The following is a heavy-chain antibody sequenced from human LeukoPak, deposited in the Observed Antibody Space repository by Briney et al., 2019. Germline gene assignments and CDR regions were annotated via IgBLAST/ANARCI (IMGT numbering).Heavy chain of an antibody. D-gene: IGHD6-6*01. CDR1: GYTFTGYY. CDR2: INPNSGGT. CDR3: ARDWGFYSSFNWFDP. J-gene: IGHJ5*02. V-gene: IGHV1-2*02. Sequence: EASVKVSCKASGYTFTGYYMHWVRQAPGQGLEWMGWINPNSGGTNCAQKFQGRVTMTRDTSISTAYMELSRLRSDDTAMYFCARDWGFYSSFNWFDPWGQGTLVTVSS.